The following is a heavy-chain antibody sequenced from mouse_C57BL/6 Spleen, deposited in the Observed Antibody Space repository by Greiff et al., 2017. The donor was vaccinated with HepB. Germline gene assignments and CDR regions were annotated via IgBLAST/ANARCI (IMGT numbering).Heavy chain of an antibody. CDR1: GYTFTSYW. Sequence: QVQLQQPGAELVKPGASVKLSCKASGYTFTSYWMHWVKQRPGQGLEWIGMIHPNSGSTNYNEKFKSKATLTVDKSSSTAYMQLSSLTSEDTAVYYCARGEYYGSSFTDYWGQGTTLTVSS. V-gene: IGHV1-64*01. J-gene: IGHJ2*01. CDR2: IHPNSGST. D-gene: IGHD1-1*01. CDR3: ARGEYYGSSFTDY.